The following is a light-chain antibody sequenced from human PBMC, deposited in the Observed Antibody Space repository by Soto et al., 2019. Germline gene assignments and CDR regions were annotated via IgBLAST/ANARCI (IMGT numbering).Light chain of an antibody. V-gene: IGKV1-39*01. Sequence: DIPMTQSPSSLSASIGDRVTITCRASQRISSYLSWYQQKSGEAPKLLIYVASNRESGVPSRFSGTGSGTDFTLTINGLQSEDFATYYCLQTYSPPLTFGRGTKVEV. J-gene: IGKJ2*01. CDR1: QRISSY. CDR2: VAS. CDR3: LQTYSPPLT.